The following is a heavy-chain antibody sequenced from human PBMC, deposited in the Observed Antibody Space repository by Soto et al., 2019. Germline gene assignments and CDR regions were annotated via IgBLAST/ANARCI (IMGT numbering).Heavy chain of an antibody. Sequence: ASVKVSCEVSGYTLTELSMHWVRQAPGKGLEWMGGFDPEDGETIYAQKFQGRVTMTEDTSTSTVYMELSSLRSEDTAVYYCARDLPPSSWYHRPTNYYGMDVWGQGTTVTVSS. V-gene: IGHV1-24*01. CDR2: FDPEDGET. CDR1: GYTLTELS. J-gene: IGHJ6*02. CDR3: ARDLPPSSWYHRPTNYYGMDV. D-gene: IGHD6-13*01.